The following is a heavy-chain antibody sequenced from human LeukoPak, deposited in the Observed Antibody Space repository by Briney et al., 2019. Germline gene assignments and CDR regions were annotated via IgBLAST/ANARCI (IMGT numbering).Heavy chain of an antibody. D-gene: IGHD3-16*02. Sequence: VASVKVSCKASGYTFTSYDINWVRQATGQGLEWMGWMNPNSGNTGYAQKFQGRVTMTRDMSTTTDYMELSSLRSEDTAVYYCARDNSVGDIAWWFDPWGQGTLVTVSS. V-gene: IGHV1-8*02. CDR2: MNPNSGNT. CDR3: ARDNSVGDIAWWFDP. J-gene: IGHJ5*02. CDR1: GYTFTSYD.